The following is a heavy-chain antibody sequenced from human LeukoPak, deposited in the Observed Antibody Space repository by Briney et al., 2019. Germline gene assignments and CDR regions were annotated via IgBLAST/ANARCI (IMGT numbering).Heavy chain of an antibody. CDR2: ISAYNGNT. Sequence: ASVKVACKASGYTFTSYGSSWVRQAPGQRLEWMGWISAYNGNTNYAQKLQGRVTMTTDTSTSTAYMELRSLRSDDTAVYYCARAYTMVLYGMDVWGQGTTVTVSS. D-gene: IGHD3-10*01. V-gene: IGHV1-18*01. CDR3: ARAYTMVLYGMDV. J-gene: IGHJ6*02. CDR1: GYTFTSYG.